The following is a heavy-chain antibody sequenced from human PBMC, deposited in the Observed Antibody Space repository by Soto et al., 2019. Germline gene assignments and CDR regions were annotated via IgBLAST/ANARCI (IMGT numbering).Heavy chain of an antibody. CDR3: AKAPEAGSTYYFDY. D-gene: IGHD6-19*01. Sequence: ESGGGVVQPGRSLRLSCAASGFTFSSYGMHWVRQAPGKGLEWVAVISYDGSNKYYADSVKGRFTISRDNSKNTLYLQMNSLRAEDTAVYYCAKAPEAGSTYYFDYWGQGTLVTVSS. CDR2: ISYDGSNK. CDR1: GFTFSSYG. V-gene: IGHV3-30*18. J-gene: IGHJ4*02.